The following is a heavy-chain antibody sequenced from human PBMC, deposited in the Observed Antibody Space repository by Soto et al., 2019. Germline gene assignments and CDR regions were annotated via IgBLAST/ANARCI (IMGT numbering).Heavy chain of an antibody. D-gene: IGHD6-19*01. J-gene: IGHJ4*02. Sequence: GGSLRLSCAASGFTFSSYWRHWVRQAPGKGLVWVSRINSDGSSTSYADSVKGRFTISRDNAKNTLYLQMNSLRAEDTAVYYCAVAVAGPTAIGYWGQGTLVTVS. CDR1: GFTFSSYW. CDR2: INSDGSST. CDR3: AVAVAGPTAIGY. V-gene: IGHV3-74*01.